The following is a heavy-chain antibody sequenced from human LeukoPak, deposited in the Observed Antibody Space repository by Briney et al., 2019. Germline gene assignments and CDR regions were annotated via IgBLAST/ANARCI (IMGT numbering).Heavy chain of an antibody. V-gene: IGHV3-30*04. J-gene: IGHJ4*02. CDR3: ARERGTGHFDY. D-gene: IGHD1-1*01. CDR2: ESYDGSNK. Sequence: GGSLRLSCAASGFTFSSYAMHWIRQAPGKGLERVAVESYDGSNKYYADSVKGRFTISRDNSKNTLYLQMNSLRAEDTAVYYCARERGTGHFDYWGQGTLVTVSS. CDR1: GFTFSSYA.